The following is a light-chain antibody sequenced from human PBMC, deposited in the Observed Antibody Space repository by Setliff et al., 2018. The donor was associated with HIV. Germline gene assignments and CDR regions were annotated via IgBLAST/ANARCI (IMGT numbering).Light chain of an antibody. Sequence: SYELTQPPSVSVAPGKPARITCGGNNMGSKSVHWYQQKPGQAPVLVVYDDSDRPSWIPERFSGSNSGNTATLTITRVEAGDEADYYCQVWDSSSDPVVFGGGTKVTVL. CDR1: NMGSKS. J-gene: IGLJ2*01. CDR3: QVWDSSSDPVV. CDR2: DDS. V-gene: IGLV3-21*03.